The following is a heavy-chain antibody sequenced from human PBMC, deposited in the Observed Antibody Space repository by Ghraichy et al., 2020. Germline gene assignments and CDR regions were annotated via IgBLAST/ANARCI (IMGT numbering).Heavy chain of an antibody. J-gene: IGHJ4*02. Sequence: SQTLSLTCAVSGASITTGGNSWTWIRQPPGKGLECIGYIYHTGYIHNSGTTYYSPSLKSRVTISEDRSKNQFSLKLSAVTAADTGVYFCVRGLEWEQRVYHFDNWGQGILVTVSS. CDR2: IYHTGYIHNSGTT. CDR1: GASITTGGNS. V-gene: IGHV4-30-2*01. D-gene: IGHD1-26*01. CDR3: VRGLEWEQRVYHFDN.